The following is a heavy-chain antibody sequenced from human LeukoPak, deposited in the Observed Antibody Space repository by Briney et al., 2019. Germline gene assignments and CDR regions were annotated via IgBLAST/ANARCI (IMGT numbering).Heavy chain of an antibody. CDR3: ARVVTGSGSYLDY. V-gene: IGHV3-48*04. CDR1: GFTFSTYS. Sequence: GGSLRLSCAASGFTFSTYSMNWVRQAPGKGLEWLSYIRGSSNTIYYADSVKGRFTISRDNAKNSLYLQMNSLRAEDTAVYYCARVVTGSGSYLDYWGQGTLVTVSS. J-gene: IGHJ4*02. CDR2: IRGSSNTI. D-gene: IGHD3-10*01.